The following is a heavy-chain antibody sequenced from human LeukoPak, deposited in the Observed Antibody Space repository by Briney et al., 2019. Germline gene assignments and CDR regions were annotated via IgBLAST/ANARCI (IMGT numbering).Heavy chain of an antibody. J-gene: IGHJ4*02. CDR2: IYHSGTT. CDR3: ARDDYHTKSDY. Sequence: SSETLSLTCAVSGYSISSGYYWGWIGQPPGKGLEWIGSIYHSGTTYYNPSLKSRVTISVDTSKNQFSLKVNSVTAADTAVYYFARDDYHTKSDYWGQGTLVTVSS. V-gene: IGHV4-38-2*02. CDR1: GYSISSGYY. D-gene: IGHD5-12*01.